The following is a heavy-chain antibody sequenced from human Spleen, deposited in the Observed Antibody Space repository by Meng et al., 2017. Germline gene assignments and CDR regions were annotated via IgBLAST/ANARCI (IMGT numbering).Heavy chain of an antibody. J-gene: IGHJ4*02. D-gene: IGHD4-11*01. CDR1: GGALSDYH. CDR3: ARGPTTMAHDFDY. CDR2: INHSGST. Sequence: VQPQPWGRRIVKPSATLALTRVVSGGALSDYHWSRIPQPPGKGLEWIGEINHSGSTNYNPSLESRATISVDTSQNNLSLKLSSVTAADSAVYYCARGPTTMAHDFDYWGQGTLVTVSS. V-gene: IGHV4-34*01.